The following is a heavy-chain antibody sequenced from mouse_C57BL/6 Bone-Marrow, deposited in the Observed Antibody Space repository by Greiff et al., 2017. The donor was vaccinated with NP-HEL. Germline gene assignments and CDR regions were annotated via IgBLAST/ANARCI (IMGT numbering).Heavy chain of an antibody. CDR3: ARRGVTTSWFAY. CDR1: GFTFSSYG. J-gene: IGHJ3*01. V-gene: IGHV5-6*01. Sequence: EVQLVESGGDLVKPGGSLKLSCAASGFTFSSYGMSWVRQTPDKRLEWVATISSGGSYTYYPDSVKGRFTISRDNAKNTLYLQMSSLKSEDTAMYYCARRGVTTSWFAYWGQGTLVTVSA. D-gene: IGHD2-5*01. CDR2: ISSGGSYT.